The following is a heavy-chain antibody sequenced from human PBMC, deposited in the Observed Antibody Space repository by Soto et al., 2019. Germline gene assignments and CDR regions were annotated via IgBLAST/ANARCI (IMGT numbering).Heavy chain of an antibody. CDR2: IYYSGST. V-gene: IGHV4-59*01. D-gene: IGHD1-26*01. CDR1: GGSISSYY. Sequence: QVQLQESGPGLVKPSETLSLTCTVSGGSISSYYWSWIRQPPGKGLEWIGNIYYSGSTNYNPSLKSRVTRSVDTSKNQFSLKLSSVTAADTAVYYCARDVWDVGAAWFDPWGQGTLVTVSS. CDR3: ARDVWDVGAAWFDP. J-gene: IGHJ5*02.